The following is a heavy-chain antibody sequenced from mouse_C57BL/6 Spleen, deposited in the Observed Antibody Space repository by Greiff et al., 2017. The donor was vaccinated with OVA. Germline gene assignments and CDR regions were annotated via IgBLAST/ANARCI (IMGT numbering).Heavy chain of an antibody. J-gene: IGHJ2*01. Sequence: EVQLQQSGAELVKPGASVKLSCTASGFNIKDYYMHWVKQRTEQGLEWIGRIDPEDGETKYAPKVQGKATITADTSSNTAYLQLSSLTSEDTAVYYCARRESYDGYYFDYWGQGTTLTVSS. V-gene: IGHV14-2*01. CDR1: GFNIKDYY. D-gene: IGHD2-3*01. CDR2: IDPEDGET. CDR3: ARRESYDGYYFDY.